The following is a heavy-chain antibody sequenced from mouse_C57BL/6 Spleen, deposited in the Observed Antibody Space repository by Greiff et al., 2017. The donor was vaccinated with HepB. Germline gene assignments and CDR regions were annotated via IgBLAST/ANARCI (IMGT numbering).Heavy chain of an antibody. D-gene: IGHD2-4*01. CDR2: IHPNSGST. J-gene: IGHJ2*01. Sequence: QVQLKQPGAELVKPGASVKLSCKASGYTFTSYWMHWVKQRHGQGLEWIGMIHPNSGSTNYNETFKSKATLTVDKSSSTAYMQLSSLTSEDSAVYYCPYDYDGFDYWGQGTTLTVSS. CDR3: PYDYDGFDY. CDR1: GYTFTSYW. V-gene: IGHV1-64*01.